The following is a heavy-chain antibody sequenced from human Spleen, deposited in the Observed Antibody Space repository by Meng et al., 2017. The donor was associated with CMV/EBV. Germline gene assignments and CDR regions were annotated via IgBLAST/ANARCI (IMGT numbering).Heavy chain of an antibody. CDR3: ARDFPDCSGGSCLTVYYYGMDV. CDR1: GYTFTSYG. CDR2: ISAYNGNT. J-gene: IGHJ6*02. D-gene: IGHD2-15*01. Sequence: ASVKVSCKASGYTFTSYGISWVRQAPGQGLEWMGWISAYNGNTNYAQKLQGRVTMTTDTSTSTAYMELRSLRSDGTAVYYCARDFPDCSGGSCLTVYYYGMDVWGQGTTVTVSS. V-gene: IGHV1-18*01.